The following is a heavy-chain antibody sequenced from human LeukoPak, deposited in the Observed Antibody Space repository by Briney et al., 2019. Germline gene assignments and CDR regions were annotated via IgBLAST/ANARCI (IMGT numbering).Heavy chain of an antibody. CDR1: GGSISSSSYY. J-gene: IGHJ3*02. D-gene: IGHD4-23*01. CDR3: ARGGGAFHI. Sequence: PSETLSLTCTVSGGSISSSSYYWSWIRQPAGKGLEWIGRMYTSGSTNYNPSLKSRVTISVDTSKNQFSLKLSSVTAADTAVYFCARGGGAFHIWGQGTVVTVSS. V-gene: IGHV4-61*02. CDR2: MYTSGST.